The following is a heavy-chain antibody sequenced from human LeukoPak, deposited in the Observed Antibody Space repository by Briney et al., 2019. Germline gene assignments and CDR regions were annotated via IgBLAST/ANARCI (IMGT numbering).Heavy chain of an antibody. J-gene: IGHJ4*02. CDR1: GFTFSSYA. V-gene: IGHV3-23*01. CDR2: ISGSGGST. Sequence: GGSLRLSCAASGFTFSSYAMSWVRQAPGKGLEWVSAISGSGGSTYYADSVKGRFTISRDNSKNTLYLQMNSLRAEDTAVYYCARRKILTSGGSSYYFDYWGQGTLVIVSS. D-gene: IGHD1-26*01. CDR3: ARRKILTSGGSSYYFDY.